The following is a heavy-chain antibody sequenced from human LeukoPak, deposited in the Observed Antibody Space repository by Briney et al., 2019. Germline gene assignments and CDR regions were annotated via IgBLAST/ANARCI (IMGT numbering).Heavy chain of an antibody. CDR2: IYYSGST. Sequence: PSETLSLTCTVSGGSISSYYWSWIRQPPGKGLEWIGYIYYSGSTNYNPSLKSRVTISVDTSKNQFSLKLSSVTAADTAVYYCARCITIFGVAALDNWFDPWGQGTLVTVSS. D-gene: IGHD3-3*01. CDR1: GGSISSYY. J-gene: IGHJ5*02. CDR3: ARCITIFGVAALDNWFDP. V-gene: IGHV4-59*08.